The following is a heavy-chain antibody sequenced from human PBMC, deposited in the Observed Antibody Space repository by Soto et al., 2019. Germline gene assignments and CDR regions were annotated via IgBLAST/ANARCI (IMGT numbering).Heavy chain of an antibody. V-gene: IGHV1-8*01. CDR2: MNPNSGNT. D-gene: IGHD2-2*01. J-gene: IGHJ6*03. CDR1: GYTFTSYD. Sequence: ASVKVSCKASGYTFTSYDINWVRQATGQGLEWMGWMNPNSGNTGYAQKFQGRVTMTRNTSISTAYMELSSLRSEDTAVYYCARGIVVPGTYYYYYYYLAVWGKGTTVTVSS. CDR3: ARGIVVPGTYYYYYYYLAV.